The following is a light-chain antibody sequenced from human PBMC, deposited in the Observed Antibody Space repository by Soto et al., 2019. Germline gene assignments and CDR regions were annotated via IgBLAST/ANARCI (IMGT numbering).Light chain of an antibody. CDR3: QKYSSASSWT. Sequence: DIQMTQSPSSLSASVGDRVTITCRVSQGISNFLAWYQQKPGKAPKLLIYAASTLRLGVPSRFSGSGSGTYFTLTISSLQPEDVATYYCQKYSSASSWTFGQGTKVDI. CDR2: AAS. J-gene: IGKJ1*01. CDR1: QGISNF. V-gene: IGKV1-27*01.